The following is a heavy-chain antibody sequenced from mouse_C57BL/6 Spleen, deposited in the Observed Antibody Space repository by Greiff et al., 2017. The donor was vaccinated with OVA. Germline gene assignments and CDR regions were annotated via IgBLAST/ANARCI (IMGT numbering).Heavy chain of an antibody. CDR1: GFSLTSYG. D-gene: IGHD2-1*01. CDR2: IWSGGST. Sequence: QVQLKESGPGLVQPSQSLSITCTVSGFSLTSYGVHWVRQSPGKGLEWLGVIWSGGSTDYNAAFISRLSISKDNSKSQVFFKMNSLQADDTAIYYCASSRDGNSWFAYWGQGTLVTVSA. V-gene: IGHV2-2*01. J-gene: IGHJ3*01. CDR3: ASSRDGNSWFAY.